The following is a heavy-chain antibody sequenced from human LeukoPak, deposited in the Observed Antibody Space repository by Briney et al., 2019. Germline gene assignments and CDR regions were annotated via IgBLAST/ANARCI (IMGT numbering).Heavy chain of an antibody. CDR2: IYSGGST. J-gene: IGHJ4*02. Sequence: PGGSLRLSCAASGFTVSSNYMSWVRQAPGRGLEWVSVIYSGGSTYYADSVKGRFTISRDNSKNTLYLQMNSLRAEDTAVYYCAKSGDGYNPEPYFDYWGQGTLVTVSS. CDR3: AKSGDGYNPEPYFDY. V-gene: IGHV3-53*01. CDR1: GFTVSSNY. D-gene: IGHD5-24*01.